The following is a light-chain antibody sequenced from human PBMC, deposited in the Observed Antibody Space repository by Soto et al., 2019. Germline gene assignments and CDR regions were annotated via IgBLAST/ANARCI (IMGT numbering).Light chain of an antibody. J-gene: IGLJ1*01. Sequence: ALTQPASVSGSPGQSITISCTGTSSDVGGYNYVSWYQQHPGKAPKLMIYEVSNRPSGVSNRFSGSKSGNTASLTISGLQAEDEADYYCSSYTSSSTLYVFGTGTKVTVL. CDR3: SSYTSSSTLYV. CDR2: EVS. V-gene: IGLV2-14*01. CDR1: SSDVGGYNY.